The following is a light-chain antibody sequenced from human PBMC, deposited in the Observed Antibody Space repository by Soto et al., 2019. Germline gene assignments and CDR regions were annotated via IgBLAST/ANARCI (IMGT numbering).Light chain of an antibody. J-gene: IGLJ1*01. Sequence: ALTQPASVSGSPGQSITISCTGTSSDVGGYNYVSWYQQHPGKAPKLMIYEVSNRPSGVSNRFSGSKSGNTASLTISGLQAEDEADYYCSSYTSSSTLYVFGTGTKVTVL. CDR3: SSYTSSSTLYV. CDR2: EVS. V-gene: IGLV2-14*01. CDR1: SSDVGGYNY.